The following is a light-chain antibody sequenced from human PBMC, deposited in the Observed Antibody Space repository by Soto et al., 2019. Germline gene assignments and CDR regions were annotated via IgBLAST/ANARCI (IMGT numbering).Light chain of an antibody. J-gene: IGLJ1*01. Sequence: ALTQPASVSGSPGQSITISCTGTSSDVGGYNYVSWYQQHPGKAPKLMIYEVSNRPSGVSNRFSGSKSGNTASLTISGLQAEDEADYYCSSYTSSSTLYVFGTGTKVTVL. CDR3: SSYTSSSTLYV. CDR2: EVS. V-gene: IGLV2-14*01. CDR1: SSDVGGYNY.